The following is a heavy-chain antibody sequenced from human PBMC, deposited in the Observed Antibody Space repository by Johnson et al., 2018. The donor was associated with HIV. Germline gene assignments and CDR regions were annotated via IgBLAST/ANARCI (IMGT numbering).Heavy chain of an antibody. CDR2: ISYDGSNK. D-gene: IGHD3-10*01. CDR3: AREGGGTLVLGDEGAFDV. CDR1: GFTFRSYA. V-gene: IGHV3-30*03. Sequence: VQLVESGGGVVQPGRSLRLSCTASGFTFRSYAMHWVRQAPGKGLEWVALISYDGSNKYYAESVKGRFTVSRDNSKNTLYMQMNSLRTEDTAVYYCAREGGGTLVLGDEGAFDVWGQGTMVSVSS. J-gene: IGHJ3*01.